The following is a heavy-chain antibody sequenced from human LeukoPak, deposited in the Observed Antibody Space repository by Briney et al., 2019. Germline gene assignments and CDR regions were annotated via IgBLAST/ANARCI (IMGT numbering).Heavy chain of an antibody. CDR3: ARGQRYCSSTSCYKSGHWFDP. V-gene: IGHV4-34*01. D-gene: IGHD2-2*02. CDR2: INHSGST. CDR1: GGSFSGYY. Sequence: PSETLSLTCAVYGGSFSGYYWSWIRQPPGKGLEWIGEINHSGSTNYNPSLKSRDTISVDTSKNQFSLKLSSVTAADTAVYYCARGQRYCSSTSCYKSGHWFDPWGQGTLVTVSS. J-gene: IGHJ5*02.